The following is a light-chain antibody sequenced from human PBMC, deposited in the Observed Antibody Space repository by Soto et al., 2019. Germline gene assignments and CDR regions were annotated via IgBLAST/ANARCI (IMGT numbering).Light chain of an antibody. V-gene: IGLV1-36*01. CDR3: AAWDDSLNGPV. Sequence: QSVLTQPPSVSAAPRQRVTISCSGSSFNIGNNAVIWYQQLPGKAPKLLIYYDDLLPSGVSDRFSGSKSGTSGSLAISGLQSEDEADYYCAAWDDSLNGPVFGGGTKLTVL. CDR1: SFNIGNNA. CDR2: YDD. J-gene: IGLJ3*02.